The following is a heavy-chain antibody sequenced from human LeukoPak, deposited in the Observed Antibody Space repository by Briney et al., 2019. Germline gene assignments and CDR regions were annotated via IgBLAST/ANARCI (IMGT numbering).Heavy chain of an antibody. V-gene: IGHV3-23*01. J-gene: IGHJ4*02. CDR3: ASRREYSSSPIDY. CDR1: GFSFRSYG. CDR2: ISGSGDST. D-gene: IGHD6-6*01. Sequence: GGSLRLSCAASGFSFRSYGMSWVRQAPGKGLEWVSGISGSGDSTYYADSVKGRFTISRDNAKNSLYLQMNSLRAEDTAAYYCASRREYSSSPIDYWGQGTLVTVSS.